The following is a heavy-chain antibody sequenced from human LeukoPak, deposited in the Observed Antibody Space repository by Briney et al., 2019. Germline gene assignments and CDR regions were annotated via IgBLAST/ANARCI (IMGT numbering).Heavy chain of an antibody. Sequence: GASVKVPCKASGYTFTSYGISWVRQAPGQGLEWMGWISAYNGITNYAQKLQGRVTMTTDTSTSTAYMELRSLRSDDTAVYYCARGSPAMVYYGMDVWGQGTTVTVSS. J-gene: IGHJ6*02. CDR2: ISAYNGIT. CDR3: ARGSPAMVYYGMDV. CDR1: GYTFTSYG. V-gene: IGHV1-18*01. D-gene: IGHD5-18*01.